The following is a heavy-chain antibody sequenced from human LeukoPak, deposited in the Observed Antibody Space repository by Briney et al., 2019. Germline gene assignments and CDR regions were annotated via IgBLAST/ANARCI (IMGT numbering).Heavy chain of an antibody. CDR1: GFTFSSYG. D-gene: IGHD1-26*01. J-gene: IGHJ4*02. V-gene: IGHV3-30*02. Sequence: PGGSLRLSCAASGFTFSSYGMHWVRQAPGKGLEWVAFIRYDGSNKYYADSVKGRFTISKDNSKNTLYLQMNSLRAEDTAVYYCAKARYSGSYFGYWGQGTLVTVSS. CDR3: AKARYSGSYFGY. CDR2: IRYDGSNK.